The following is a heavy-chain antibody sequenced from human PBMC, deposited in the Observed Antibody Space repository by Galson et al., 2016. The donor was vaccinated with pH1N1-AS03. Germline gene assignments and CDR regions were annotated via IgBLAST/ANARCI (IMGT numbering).Heavy chain of an antibody. CDR2: VRPSGTP. CDR1: GGSITTHY. D-gene: IGHD5-24*01. J-gene: IGHJ4*02. CDR3: ARESSRRDGPKRMLDFDN. V-gene: IGHV4-4*08. Sequence: ETLSLTCSVSGGSITTHYWSWIRQSPGKGLQWIACVRPSGTPDCTPFPDSRVTTAVDTSKNQFSLTLTSVTATDTAVYYCARESSRRDGPKRMLDFDNWGQGTLVTVSS.